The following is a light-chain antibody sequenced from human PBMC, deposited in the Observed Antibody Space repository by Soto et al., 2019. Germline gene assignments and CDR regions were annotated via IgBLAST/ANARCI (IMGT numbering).Light chain of an antibody. CDR2: DVS. CDR3: SAYTTSIALYV. J-gene: IGLJ1*01. Sequence: QSVLTQAACVSGCPGQSSSISCTEASSDVAEYKYVSWYQQHPGRAPKLIIYDVSNRPSGVSNRFSGSKSGSTASLTISGLQAEDEADYYCSAYTTSIALYVFGAGTRVTVL. V-gene: IGLV2-14*03. CDR1: SSDVAEYKY.